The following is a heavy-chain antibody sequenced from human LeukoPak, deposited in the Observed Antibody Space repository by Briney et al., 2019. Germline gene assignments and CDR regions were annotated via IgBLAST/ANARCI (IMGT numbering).Heavy chain of an antibody. V-gene: IGHV4-34*01. CDR3: ARGGASYYHGSASQDY. D-gene: IGHD3-10*01. CDR2: INHSGST. CDR1: GGSFSDYY. J-gene: IGHJ4*02. Sequence: SETLSLTCAVYGGSFSDYYWSWIRQPSGKGLEWIGEINHSGSTNYNPSLKSRVTISIDTSKSQFSLKLSSVTAADTAVYYCARGGASYYHGSASQDYWGQGVLVTVSS.